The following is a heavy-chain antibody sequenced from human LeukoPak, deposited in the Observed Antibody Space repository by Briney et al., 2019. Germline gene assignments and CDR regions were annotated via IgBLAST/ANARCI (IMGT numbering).Heavy chain of an antibody. V-gene: IGHV3-30-3*01. Sequence: PGGSLRLSCAASGFTFSSYAMHWVRQAPGKGLEWVAVISYDGSNKHYADSVKGRFTISRDNSKNTLYLQMNSLRAEDTAVYYCARDKVPDYWGQGTLVTVSS. CDR3: ARDKVPDY. J-gene: IGHJ4*02. CDR2: ISYDGSNK. CDR1: GFTFSSYA.